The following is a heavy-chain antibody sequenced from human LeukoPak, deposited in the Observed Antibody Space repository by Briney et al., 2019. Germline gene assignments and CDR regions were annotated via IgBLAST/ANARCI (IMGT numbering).Heavy chain of an antibody. D-gene: IGHD2-2*01. J-gene: IGHJ3*02. V-gene: IGHV1-69*01. CDR3: ARERDCSSTSCYPPDAFDI. CDR1: GGTFSSYA. CDR2: IIPIFGTA. Sequence: ASVKVSCKASGGTFSSYAISWVRQAPGQGLEWMGGIIPIFGTANYAQKFQGRVTITADESTSTAYMELSSLRSEDTAVYYCARERDCSSTSCYPPDAFDIWGQGTMVTVSS.